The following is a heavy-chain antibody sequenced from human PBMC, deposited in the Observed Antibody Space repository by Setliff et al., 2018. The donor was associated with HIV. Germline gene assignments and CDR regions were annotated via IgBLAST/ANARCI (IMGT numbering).Heavy chain of an antibody. Sequence: PSETLSLTFTVSGGSINSSSYYWGWIRQPPVKGLECIGNLSYTGSTYYNPSLKSRLTIAVDTAKNQFSLMLCSVTAADTAVYYCARSLGITYFDLWGRGTLVTVSS. J-gene: IGHJ2*01. CDR2: LSYTGST. CDR1: GGSINSSSYY. CDR3: ARSLGITYFDL. D-gene: IGHD7-27*01. V-gene: IGHV4-39*07.